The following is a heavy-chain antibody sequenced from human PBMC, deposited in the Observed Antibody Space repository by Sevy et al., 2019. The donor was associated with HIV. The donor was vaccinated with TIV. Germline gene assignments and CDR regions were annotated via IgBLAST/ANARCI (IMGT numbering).Heavy chain of an antibody. CDR1: GGSISSGDYY. Sequence: SETLSLTCTVSGGSISSGDYYWSWIRQPPGKGLEWIGYIDYGGSTYYNPSLKSRVTISVDTSKNQFSLKLSSVTAADTAVYYCARARDYYDSRTISNWFDPWGQGTLVTVSS. V-gene: IGHV4-30-4*01. CDR2: IDYGGST. CDR3: ARARDYYDSRTISNWFDP. J-gene: IGHJ5*02. D-gene: IGHD3-22*01.